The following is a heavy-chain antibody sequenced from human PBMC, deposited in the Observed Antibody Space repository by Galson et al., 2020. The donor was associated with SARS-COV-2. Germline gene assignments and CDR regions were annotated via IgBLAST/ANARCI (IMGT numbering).Heavy chain of an antibody. V-gene: IGHV6-1*01. D-gene: IGHD2-2*01. CDR3: ARSYCSSTSCLNNYYYYYGMDV. CDR1: GDSVSSNSAA. CDR2: TYYRSKWYN. Sequence: SQTLSLTCAIPGDSVSSNSAAWNWIRQSPSRGLEWQGRTYYRSKWYNDYAVSVKSRITINPDTSKNQFSLQLNSVTPEDTAVYYCARSYCSSTSCLNNYYYYYGMDVWGQGTTVTVSS. J-gene: IGHJ6*02.